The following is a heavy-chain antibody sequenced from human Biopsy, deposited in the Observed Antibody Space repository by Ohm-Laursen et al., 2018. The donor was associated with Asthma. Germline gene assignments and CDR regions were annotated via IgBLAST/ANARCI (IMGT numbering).Heavy chain of an antibody. V-gene: IGHV4-61*01. J-gene: IGHJ4*02. CDR1: GGSVSSGSHY. Sequence: SDTLSLTCTVSGGSVSSGSHYWSWIRQPPGKGLEWIGYISYSGSTNYNPSLKSRVTISVDTSKNQFSLKLSSVTAADTAIYYCVRAVRNEQWLAPFDYWGQGKPVTVSS. CDR3: VRAVRNEQWLAPFDY. CDR2: ISYSGST. D-gene: IGHD6-19*01.